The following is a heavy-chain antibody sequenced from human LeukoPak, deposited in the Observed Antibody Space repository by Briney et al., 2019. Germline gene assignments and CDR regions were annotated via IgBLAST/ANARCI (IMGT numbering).Heavy chain of an antibody. CDR3: ARGGITMVRDAFDI. D-gene: IGHD3-10*01. Sequence: PSGTLSLTCAVSGGSIGSSNWWSWVRQPPGKGLEWIGEIYHSGSTNYNPSLKSRVTISVDRSKNQFSLKLSSVTAADTAVYYCARGGITMVRDAFDIWGQGTMVTVSS. CDR2: IYHSGST. J-gene: IGHJ3*02. V-gene: IGHV4-4*02. CDR1: GGSIGSSNW.